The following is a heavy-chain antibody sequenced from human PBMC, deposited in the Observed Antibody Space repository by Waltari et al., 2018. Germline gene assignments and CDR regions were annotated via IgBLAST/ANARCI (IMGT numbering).Heavy chain of an antibody. CDR1: GFTFGDYA. CDR2: IRSKACGGTT. J-gene: IGHJ4*02. D-gene: IGHD2-2*01. CDR3: TRVWDIVVVPAGPFDY. Sequence: EVQLVESGGGLVQPGRSLRLSCTASGFTFGDYAMSWFRPAPGTGLERVGFIRSKACGGTTEYAASVKGRVTISRDDSKSIAYLHMNSLKTEDTAVYSCTRVWDIVVVPAGPFDYWGQGTLVTVSS. V-gene: IGHV3-49*03.